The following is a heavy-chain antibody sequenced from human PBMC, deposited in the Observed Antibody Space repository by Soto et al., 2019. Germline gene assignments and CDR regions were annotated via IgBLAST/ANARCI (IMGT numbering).Heavy chain of an antibody. CDR2: INAGNGNT. V-gene: IGHV1-3*01. Sequence: QVQLVQSGAEVKKPWASVKVSCKASGYTFTSYAMHWVRQAPGQRLEWMGWINAGNGNTKYSQKFQGRVTITRDTSASTAYMKLSSLRSEDTAVYYCARDLLFDYWGQGTLVTVSS. J-gene: IGHJ4*02. CDR3: ARDLLFDY. CDR1: GYTFTSYA.